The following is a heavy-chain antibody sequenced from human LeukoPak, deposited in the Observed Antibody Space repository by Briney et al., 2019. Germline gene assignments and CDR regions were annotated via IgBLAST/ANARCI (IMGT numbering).Heavy chain of an antibody. Sequence: GGSLRLSCAASGLTFSSYAMSWVRQAPGKGLEWVSAISGSGGSTYYADSVKGRFTISRDNSKNTLYLQMNSLRAEDTAVYYCAKDRRWLSGIDYWGQGTLVTVSS. CDR2: ISGSGGST. D-gene: IGHD3-10*01. CDR1: GLTFSSYA. V-gene: IGHV3-23*01. J-gene: IGHJ4*02. CDR3: AKDRRWLSGIDY.